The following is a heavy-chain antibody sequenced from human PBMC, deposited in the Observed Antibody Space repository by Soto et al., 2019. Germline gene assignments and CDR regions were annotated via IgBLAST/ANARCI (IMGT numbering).Heavy chain of an antibody. V-gene: IGHV3-15*01. Sequence: GGSLRLSCAASGFTFSNAWMSWVRQAPGKGLEWVGRIKSKTDGGTTDYAAPVKGRFTISRDDSKNTLYLQMNSLKTEDTAVYYCTTAILYGDYLDVWGKGTTVTVSS. CDR2: IKSKTDGGTT. J-gene: IGHJ6*04. CDR3: TTAILYGDYLDV. D-gene: IGHD4-17*01. CDR1: GFTFSNAW.